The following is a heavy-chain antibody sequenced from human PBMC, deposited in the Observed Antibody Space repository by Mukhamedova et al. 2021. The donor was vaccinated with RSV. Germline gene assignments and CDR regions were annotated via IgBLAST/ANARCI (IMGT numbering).Heavy chain of an antibody. D-gene: IGHD2-15*01. CDR2: ISHSGST. Sequence: VRQPPGKGLEWIGEISHSGSTNYNPSLKSRVTISVDQSKNQFSLKLNSVTAADTAVYYCTRTISGYGMDVWGQGTTVTVSS. V-gene: IGHV4-4*02. J-gene: IGHJ6*02. CDR3: TRTISGYGMDV.